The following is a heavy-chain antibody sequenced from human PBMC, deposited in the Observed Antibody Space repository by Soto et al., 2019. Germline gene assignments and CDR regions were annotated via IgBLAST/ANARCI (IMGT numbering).Heavy chain of an antibody. CDR3: ARAPSIAVAGAARDYYYYYYMDV. D-gene: IGHD6-19*01. J-gene: IGHJ6*03. V-gene: IGHV3-13*01. Sequence: GSLRLSCAASGFTFSSYDMHWVRQATGKGLEWVSAIGTAGDTYYPGSVKGRFTISRENAKNSLYLQMNSLRAGDTAVYYCARAPSIAVAGAARDYYYYYYMDVWGKGTTVTVSS. CDR2: IGTAGDT. CDR1: GFTFSSYD.